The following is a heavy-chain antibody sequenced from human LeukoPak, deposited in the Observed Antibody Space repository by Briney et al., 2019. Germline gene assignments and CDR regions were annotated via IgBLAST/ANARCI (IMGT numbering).Heavy chain of an antibody. V-gene: IGHV3-9*01. J-gene: IGHJ4*02. D-gene: IGHD3-10*01. CDR2: ISWNSGSI. CDR1: GFTFSSYA. Sequence: PGGSLRLSCAASGFTFSSYAMHWVRQAPGKGLEWVSGISWNSGSIGYADSVKGRFTISRDNAKNSLYLQMNSLRAEDTALYYCAKDLFTMVRGVLKSWGQGTLVTVSS. CDR3: AKDLFTMVRGVLKS.